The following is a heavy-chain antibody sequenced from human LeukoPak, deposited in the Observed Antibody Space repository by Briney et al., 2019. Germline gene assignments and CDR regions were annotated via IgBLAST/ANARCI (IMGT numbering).Heavy chain of an antibody. CDR1: GFTFSSYG. J-gene: IGHJ4*02. CDR2: IRYDGSDK. CDR3: AKDSWEVGATSEIDY. Sequence: GGSLRLSCAASGFTFSSYGMHWVRQAPGKGLEWVGFIRYDGSDKYYADSVKGRFTISRDNPKNTLYLQVNSLRAEDTAVYYCAKDSWEVGATSEIDYWGQGTLVTVSS. V-gene: IGHV3-30*02. D-gene: IGHD1-26*01.